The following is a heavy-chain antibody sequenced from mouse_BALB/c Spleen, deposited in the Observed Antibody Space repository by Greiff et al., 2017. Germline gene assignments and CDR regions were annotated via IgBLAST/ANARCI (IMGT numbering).Heavy chain of an antibody. Sequence: QVQLQHSGAELVKPGASVKLSCKASGYTFTSYYMYWVKQRPGQGLEWIGEINPSNGGTNFNEKFKSKATLTVDKSSSTAYMQLSSLTSEDSAVYYCTTHYYGSSPWFAYWGQGTLVTVSA. CDR1: GYTFTSYY. CDR3: TTHYYGSSPWFAY. J-gene: IGHJ3*01. D-gene: IGHD1-1*01. V-gene: IGHV1S81*02. CDR2: INPSNGGT.